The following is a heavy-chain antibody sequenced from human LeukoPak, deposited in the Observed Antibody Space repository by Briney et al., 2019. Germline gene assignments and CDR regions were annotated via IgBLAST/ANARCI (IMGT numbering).Heavy chain of an antibody. CDR1: GYTFTSYG. CDR3: ARFRTDYDILTGPYYFDY. Sequence: GASVKVSCKASGYTFTSYGIGWVRQAPGQGLEWMGWISAYNGNTNYAQKLQGRVTMTTDTSTSTAYMELRSLRSDDTAVYYCARFRTDYDILTGPYYFDYWGQGTLVTVSS. V-gene: IGHV1-18*01. CDR2: ISAYNGNT. D-gene: IGHD3-9*01. J-gene: IGHJ4*02.